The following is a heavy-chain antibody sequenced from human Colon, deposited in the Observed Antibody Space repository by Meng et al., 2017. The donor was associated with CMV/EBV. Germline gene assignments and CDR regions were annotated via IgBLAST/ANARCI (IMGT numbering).Heavy chain of an antibody. Sequence: GESLKISCAASGFNVATNYINWVRQAPGKGLEWVSVITGSGKTHYADSVKGRFTISRDTSRNTVKLEMNNLRGEDAAVYYCAREPGHCSSTSCYTEGYYFDTWGQGTMVTVSS. J-gene: IGHJ4*02. CDR2: ITGSGKT. V-gene: IGHV3-66*03. D-gene: IGHD2-2*02. CDR3: AREPGHCSSTSCYTEGYYFDT. CDR1: GFNVATNY.